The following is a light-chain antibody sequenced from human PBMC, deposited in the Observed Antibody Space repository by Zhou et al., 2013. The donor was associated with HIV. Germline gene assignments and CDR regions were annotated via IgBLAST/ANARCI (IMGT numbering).Light chain of an antibody. J-gene: IGKJ1*01. CDR2: DAS. Sequence: DIQMTQSPSSLSASVGDRVTITCRASQSISIYLNWYQQRPGKAPKLLIYDASSLESGVPSRFSGSGSGTDFTLTISSLQPEDFATYYCQQTYSTLGTFGQGTKVEIK. V-gene: IGKV1-39*01. CDR3: QQTYSTLGT. CDR1: QSISIY.